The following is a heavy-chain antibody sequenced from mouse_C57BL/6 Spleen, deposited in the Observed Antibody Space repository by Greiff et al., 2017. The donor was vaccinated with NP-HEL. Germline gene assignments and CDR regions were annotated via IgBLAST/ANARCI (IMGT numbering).Heavy chain of an antibody. CDR2: INPSNGGT. Sequence: QVHVKQPGTELVKPGASVKLSCKASGYTFTSYWMHWVKQRPGQGLEWIGNINPSNGGTNYNEKFKSKATLTVDKSSSTAYMQLSSLTSEDSAVYYCASSTVVASMDYWGQGTSVTVSS. D-gene: IGHD1-1*01. J-gene: IGHJ4*01. CDR1: GYTFTSYW. V-gene: IGHV1-53*01. CDR3: ASSTVVASMDY.